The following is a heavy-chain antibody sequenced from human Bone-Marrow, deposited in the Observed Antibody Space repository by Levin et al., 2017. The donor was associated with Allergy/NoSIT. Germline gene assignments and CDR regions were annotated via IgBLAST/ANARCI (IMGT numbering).Heavy chain of an antibody. CDR1: RYTFTDYH. Sequence: GASVKVSCKASRYTFTDYHIHWVRQAPGQGLECMGWINPNSGGTNYAQRFQGRVTMTRDTSISTAYMELTRLRSDDTAIYYCARGGGVRGVTHYFDYWSQGALVTVSS. D-gene: IGHD3-10*01. CDR2: INPNSGGT. V-gene: IGHV1-2*02. CDR3: ARGGGVRGVTHYFDY. J-gene: IGHJ4*02.